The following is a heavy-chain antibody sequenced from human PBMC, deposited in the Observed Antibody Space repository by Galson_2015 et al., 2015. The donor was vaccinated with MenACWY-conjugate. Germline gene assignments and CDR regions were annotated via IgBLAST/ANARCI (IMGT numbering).Heavy chain of an antibody. V-gene: IGHV3-7*03. CDR3: ARGSAWGGDY. D-gene: IGHD2-15*01. J-gene: IGHJ4*02. CDR1: GFTFSAYW. Sequence: SLRLSCAASGFTFSAYWMSWVRQAPGRGLEWVANIKPDGSGKSYVDPVTGRFTISRDNARNSVYLQMNSLRAEDTAVYYCARGSAWGGDYWGQGTLVTVSS. CDR2: IKPDGSGK.